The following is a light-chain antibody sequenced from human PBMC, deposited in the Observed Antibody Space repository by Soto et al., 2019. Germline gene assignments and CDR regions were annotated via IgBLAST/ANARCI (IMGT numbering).Light chain of an antibody. Sequence: SQSPATVSVSPGERATLSCRASQSVSSNLAWYQQQPGQAPRLLIYGASTRATGIPGRFSGSGSGTDFTLTISSLQPEDFATYYCQQSYNTPRTFGQGTKADI. J-gene: IGKJ1*01. V-gene: IGKV3-15*01. CDR1: QSVSSN. CDR2: GAS. CDR3: QQSYNTPRT.